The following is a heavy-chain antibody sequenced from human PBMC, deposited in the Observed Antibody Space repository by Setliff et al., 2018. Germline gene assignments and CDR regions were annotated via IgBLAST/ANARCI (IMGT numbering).Heavy chain of an antibody. D-gene: IGHD3-16*01. J-gene: IGHJ3*02. CDR3: TTDPSPTFGGVIGAAFDI. CDR2: IKSKPNGGTI. CDR1: GFTFSYAW. V-gene: IGHV3-15*07. Sequence: GGSLRLSCAASGFTFSYAWMHWVRQAPGKGLEWVGRIKSKPNGGTIDYAAPVKGRFTISRDDSKNTLYLQMNSLKTEDTAVYYCTTDPSPTFGGVIGAAFDIWGQGTMVTVSS.